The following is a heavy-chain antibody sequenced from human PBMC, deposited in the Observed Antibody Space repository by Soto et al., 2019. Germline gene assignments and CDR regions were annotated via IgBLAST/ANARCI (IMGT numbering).Heavy chain of an antibody. CDR3: ARVHSSGPHDY. Sequence: SETLSLTCAVSGGSFSGYYWSWIRQPPGTGLEWIGEINHSGSTNYNPSLKSRVPIAVDTSKSQFSLKLSSVTAADTAVYYGARVHSSGPHDYWGQGTLVTVSS. CDR2: INHSGST. D-gene: IGHD3-22*01. CDR1: GGSFSGYY. J-gene: IGHJ4*02. V-gene: IGHV4-34*01.